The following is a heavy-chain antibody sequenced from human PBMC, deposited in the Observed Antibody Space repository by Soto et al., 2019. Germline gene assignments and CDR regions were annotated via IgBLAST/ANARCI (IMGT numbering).Heavy chain of an antibody. CDR1: GYTFTSYD. Sequence: QVQLVQSEAEVKKPGASVKVSCKASGYTFTSYDINWVRQATGQGLEWMGWMNPNSGNTGYAQKFQGRVTMTRNTSISTAYMELSSLRSEDTAVYYCARGSGHILTGYYYFDYWGLGTLVTVSS. CDR3: ARGSGHILTGYYYFDY. V-gene: IGHV1-8*01. J-gene: IGHJ4*02. D-gene: IGHD3-9*01. CDR2: MNPNSGNT.